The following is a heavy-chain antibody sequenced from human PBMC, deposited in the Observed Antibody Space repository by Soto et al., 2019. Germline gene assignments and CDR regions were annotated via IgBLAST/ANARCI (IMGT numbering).Heavy chain of an antibody. CDR2: IWYDGSNK. Sequence: PGGSLRLSCAASGFTFSSYGMHWVRQAPGKGLEWVAVIWYDGSNKYYADSVKGRFTISRDNSKNTLYLQMNSLRAEDTAVYYCARARASSWEYNWFDPWGQGTLVTVSS. V-gene: IGHV3-33*01. J-gene: IGHJ5*02. CDR3: ARARASSWEYNWFDP. D-gene: IGHD6-13*01. CDR1: GFTFSSYG.